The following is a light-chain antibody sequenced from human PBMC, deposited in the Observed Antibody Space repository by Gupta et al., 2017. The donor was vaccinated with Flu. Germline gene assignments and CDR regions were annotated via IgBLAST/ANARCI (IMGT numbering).Light chain of an antibody. CDR3: QQRSNWLFT. CDR2: DAS. CDR1: QSVRSY. Sequence: PATLSLSPGERATLSCRASQSVRSYLAWYQQKPGQAPRLLIYDASNRATGIPARFSGSGSGTEFTLTISSREPEDFAVYYCQQRSNWLFTFGHGTRVDIK. V-gene: IGKV3-11*01. J-gene: IGKJ3*01.